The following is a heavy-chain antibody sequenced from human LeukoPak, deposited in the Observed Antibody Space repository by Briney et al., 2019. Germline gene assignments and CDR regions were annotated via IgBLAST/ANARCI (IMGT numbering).Heavy chain of an antibody. D-gene: IGHD6-13*01. J-gene: IGHJ6*03. CDR2: INPNSGGT. V-gene: IGHV1-2*02. CDR1: GYTFTGYY. Sequence: ASVEVSCKASGYTFTGYYMHWVRQAPGQGLEWMGWINPNSGGTNYAQKFQGRVTMTRDTSISTAYMELSRLRSDDTAVYYCARGIKGTLAAAGRRYYYYYMDVWGKGTTVTVSS. CDR3: ARGIKGTLAAAGRRYYYYYMDV.